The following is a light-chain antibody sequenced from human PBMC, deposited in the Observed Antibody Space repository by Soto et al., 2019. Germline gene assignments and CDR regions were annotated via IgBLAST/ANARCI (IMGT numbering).Light chain of an antibody. CDR3: QQYNTWLWT. CDR2: GAS. Sequence: EVVMTQSPATLSVSPGERVTLSCRASQSINAHLAWYQQKPGQAPRLLIHGASTRATGIPARFSGSGFGTEFILTISSLQSEDLAVDYCQQYNTWLWTFGQGTKVEIQ. V-gene: IGKV3-15*01. J-gene: IGKJ1*01. CDR1: QSINAH.